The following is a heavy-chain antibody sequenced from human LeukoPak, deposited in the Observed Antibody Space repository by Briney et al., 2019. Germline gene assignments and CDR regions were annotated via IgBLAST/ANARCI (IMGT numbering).Heavy chain of an antibody. CDR1: SLTFSNSA. CDR2: IVVGSGDT. V-gene: IGHV1-58*01. CDR3: AAGYCTSISCYAAGV. J-gene: IGHJ6*02. D-gene: IGHD2-2*01. Sequence: SVKVSCKGSSLTFSNSAVQWVRQGRGQRLEWIGWIVVGSGDTNYAQRFQERVTITRDMSTNTAYMELSSLSSEDTAVYYCAAGYCTSISCYAAGVWGQGTTVIVSS.